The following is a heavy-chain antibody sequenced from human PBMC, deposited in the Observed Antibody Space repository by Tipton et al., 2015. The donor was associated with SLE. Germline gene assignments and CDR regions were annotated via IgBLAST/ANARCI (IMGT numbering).Heavy chain of an antibody. V-gene: IGHV4-39*07. CDR3: ARVIEGISRRYFDD. Sequence: TLSLTCTVSGGSISSSTYYWGWIRQPPGKGLEYIGSIYHSGSTYYNPSLKSRVTISVDTSKNQFSLKLRSVTAADTAVYYCARVIEGISRRYFDDWGQGTLVTVSS. J-gene: IGHJ4*02. CDR2: IYHSGST. D-gene: IGHD2-15*01. CDR1: GGSISSSTYY.